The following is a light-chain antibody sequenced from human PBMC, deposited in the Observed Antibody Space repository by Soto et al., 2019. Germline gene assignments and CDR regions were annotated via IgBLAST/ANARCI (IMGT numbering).Light chain of an antibody. V-gene: IGKV4-1*01. CDR2: WAS. J-gene: IGKJ1*01. CDR3: QQYYSTPWT. Sequence: DIVMTQSPDSLAVSLGERATINCKSSQSVLYSSNNKNYLAWYQQKPGQPPKLLIYWASTRESGVPDRFSGSGSGTDFNLTISSLQAEDVSFYYCQQYYSTPWTFGQGTKVEIK. CDR1: QSVLYSSNNKNY.